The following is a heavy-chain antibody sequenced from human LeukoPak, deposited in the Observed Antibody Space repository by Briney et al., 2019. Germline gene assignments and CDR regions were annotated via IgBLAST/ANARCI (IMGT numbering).Heavy chain of an antibody. CDR1: GGSISSSSYY. D-gene: IGHD2-2*01. CDR2: IYYSGST. Sequence: SETLSLTCTVSGGSISSSSYYWGWIRQPPGKGLEWIGSIYYSGSTYYNPSLKSRVTISVDTSKNQFSLKLSSVTAADTAVYYCARQLLVPADGYYYGMDVWGQGTTVTVSS. V-gene: IGHV4-39*01. CDR3: ARQLLVPADGYYYGMDV. J-gene: IGHJ6*02.